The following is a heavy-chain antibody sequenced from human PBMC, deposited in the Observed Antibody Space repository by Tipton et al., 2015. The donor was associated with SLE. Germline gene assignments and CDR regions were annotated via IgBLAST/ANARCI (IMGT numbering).Heavy chain of an antibody. Sequence: LRLSCTVSGGSISSYYWSWIRLPAGKGLEWIGRIYTSGSTNYNPPLKSRVTMSVDTSKNQFSLKVSSVTAADTAVYYCARGGGLVAFDIWGQGTMVTVSS. D-gene: IGHD6-6*01. CDR2: IYTSGST. CDR1: GGSISSYY. V-gene: IGHV4-4*07. J-gene: IGHJ3*02. CDR3: ARGGGLVAFDI.